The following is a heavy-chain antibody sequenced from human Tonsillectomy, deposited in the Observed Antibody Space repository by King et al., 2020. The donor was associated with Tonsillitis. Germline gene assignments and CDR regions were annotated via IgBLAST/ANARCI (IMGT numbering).Heavy chain of an antibody. CDR3: VKLTGTNAFDI. Sequence: VQLVESGGGVVQSGGSLRLSCAASGFTFSSYGIHWVRQAPGKGLEWVASIRYDGSKKFYADSVMGRFTISRDNSKNTLSLQMNSLIVEDTAVYYCVKLTGTNAFDIWGQGTMVTVSS. CDR1: GFTFSSYG. V-gene: IGHV3-30*02. CDR2: IRYDGSKK. J-gene: IGHJ3*02. D-gene: IGHD1-7*01.